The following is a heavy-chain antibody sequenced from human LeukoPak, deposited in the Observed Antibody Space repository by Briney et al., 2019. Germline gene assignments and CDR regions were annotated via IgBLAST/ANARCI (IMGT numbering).Heavy chain of an antibody. CDR1: GFTFGSYS. V-gene: IGHV3-48*01. CDR2: MSRSSDTI. CDR3: ACGVDFSSGSKRGFDY. J-gene: IGHJ4*02. Sequence: GGSLRLSCAASGFTFGSYSMNWVRQAPGKGLEWVSYMSRSSDTIYYADSVKGRFTISRDNAKSSLFLQMNSLRAEDTAIYYCACGVDFSSGSKRGFDYWGLGTLVTVSS. D-gene: IGHD3-3*01.